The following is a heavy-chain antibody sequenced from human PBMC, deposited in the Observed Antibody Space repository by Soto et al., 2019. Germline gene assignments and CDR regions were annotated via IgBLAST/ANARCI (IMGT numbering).Heavy chain of an antibody. D-gene: IGHD3-22*01. CDR2: ISYDGSNK. J-gene: IGHJ6*02. V-gene: IGHV3-30*18. Sequence: QVQLVESGGGVVQPGRSLRLSCAASGFTFSSYGMHWVRQAPGKGLEWVAVISYDGSNKYYADSVKCRFTISRDNSKNTLYLQMNSLRAEDTAVYYCAKGSRITMIVVAKLDYYYGMDVWGQGTTVTVSS. CDR3: AKGSRITMIVVAKLDYYYGMDV. CDR1: GFTFSSYG.